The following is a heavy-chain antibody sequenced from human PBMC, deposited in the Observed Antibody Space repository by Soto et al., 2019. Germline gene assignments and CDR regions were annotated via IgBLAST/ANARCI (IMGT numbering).Heavy chain of an antibody. CDR3: ARGSLYSVDGIYSVVPAAMNTAMDV. V-gene: IGHV4-59*01. D-gene: IGHD2-2*01. Sequence: SETLSLTCTVSGGSISSYYWSWIRQPPGKGLEWIGYIYYSGSTNYNPSLKSRVTISVDTSKNQFSLKLSSVTAADTAVYYCARGSLYSVDGIYSVVPAAMNTAMDVWGKGTTVTVSS. J-gene: IGHJ6*03. CDR2: IYYSGST. CDR1: GGSISSYY.